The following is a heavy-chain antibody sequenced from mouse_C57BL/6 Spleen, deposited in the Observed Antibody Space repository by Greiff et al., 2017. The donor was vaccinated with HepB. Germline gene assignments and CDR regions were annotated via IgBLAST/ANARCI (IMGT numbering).Heavy chain of an antibody. CDR1: GFSLTSYG. Sequence: VQLQQSGPGLVQPSQSLSITCTVSGFSLTSYGVHWVRQPPGKGLEWLGVIWSGGSTDYNAAFISRLSISKDNSKSQVFFKMNILQADDTAIYYCSKGYDYDGGSYFDYWGQGTTLTVSS. CDR3: SKGYDYDGGSYFDY. V-gene: IGHV2-4*01. D-gene: IGHD2-4*01. CDR2: IWSGGST. J-gene: IGHJ2*01.